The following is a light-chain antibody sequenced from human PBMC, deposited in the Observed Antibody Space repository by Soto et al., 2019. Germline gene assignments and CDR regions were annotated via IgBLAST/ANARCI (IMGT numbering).Light chain of an antibody. V-gene: IGKV3-11*01. CDR1: QSVGSY. CDR3: QQRSNWPPSST. J-gene: IGKJ3*01. CDR2: DAS. Sequence: EIVLTQSPATLSLSPGERATLSCRASQSVGSYLAWYQQKPGQAPRLLIYDASNRATGIPARFSGSGSGTDFTLTISSLEPEDFAVYYCQQRSNWPPSSTFGPGTKVDIK.